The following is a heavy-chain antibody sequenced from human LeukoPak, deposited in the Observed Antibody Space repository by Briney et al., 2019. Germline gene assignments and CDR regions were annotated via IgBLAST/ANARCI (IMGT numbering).Heavy chain of an antibody. J-gene: IGHJ1*01. D-gene: IGHD6-13*01. CDR3: AKSLDRISWYLYFEH. CDR2: ISGSGSST. Sequence: PGGSLRLSCAASGFTFSSYAMSWVRQAPGKGLERASGISGSGSSTYYADSVKGRFTISRDNSKNTLYLQMNSLRAEDTAIYYCAKSLDRISWYLYFEHWGRGTLVTVSS. CDR1: GFTFSSYA. V-gene: IGHV3-23*01.